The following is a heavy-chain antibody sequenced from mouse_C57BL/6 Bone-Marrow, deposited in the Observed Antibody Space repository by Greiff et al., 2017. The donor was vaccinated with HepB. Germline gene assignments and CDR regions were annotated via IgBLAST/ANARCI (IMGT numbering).Heavy chain of an antibody. D-gene: IGHD2-4*01. Sequence: EVQLQQSGAELVRPGASVKLSCTASGFNIKDDYMHWVKQRPEQGLEWIGWIDPENGDTEYASKFQGKATITADTSSNTAYLQLSSLTSEDTALYYCTTSDYAHPPYAMDYWGQGTSVTVSS. CDR1: GFNIKDDY. J-gene: IGHJ4*01. V-gene: IGHV14-4*01. CDR3: TTSDYAHPPYAMDY. CDR2: IDPENGDT.